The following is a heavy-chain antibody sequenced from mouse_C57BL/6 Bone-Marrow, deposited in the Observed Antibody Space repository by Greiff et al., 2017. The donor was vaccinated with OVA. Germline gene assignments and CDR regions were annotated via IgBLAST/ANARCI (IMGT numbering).Heavy chain of an antibody. CDR2: IYPRSGNT. J-gene: IGHJ4*01. CDR1: GYTFTSYG. CDR3: ARRGYYYAMDY. Sequence: QVQLQQSGAELARPGASVKLSCKASGYTFTSYGISWVKQRTGQGLEWIGEIYPRSGNTYYNEKFKGKATLTADKSSRTAYMELRSLTSEDSAVYFCARRGYYYAMDYWGQGTSVTVSS. V-gene: IGHV1-81*01.